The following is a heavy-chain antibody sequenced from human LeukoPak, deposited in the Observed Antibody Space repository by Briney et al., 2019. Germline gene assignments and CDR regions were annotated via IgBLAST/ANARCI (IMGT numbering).Heavy chain of an antibody. CDR2: ISTYYGNT. J-gene: IGHJ4*02. D-gene: IGHD3-10*01. CDR3: ARVYSTNYYGSGDRPCLFDY. Sequence: ASVKVSCKASGYTFTSYGFSWVRQAPGQGLEWMGWISTYYGNTNYAQKLQDRVTMTTDTSTSTAYMELTSLRSDETAVYYCARVYSTNYYGSGDRPCLFDYWGQGTVVTVSS. CDR1: GYTFTSYG. V-gene: IGHV1-18*01.